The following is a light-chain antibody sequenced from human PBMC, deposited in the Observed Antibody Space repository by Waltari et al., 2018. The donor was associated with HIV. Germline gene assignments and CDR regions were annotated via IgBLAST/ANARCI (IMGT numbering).Light chain of an antibody. CDR2: GNN. J-gene: IGLJ1*01. CDR3: GTWDDSLNGFYV. CDR1: SSNNGSND. V-gene: IGLV1-44*01. Sequence: SVLTQSPSASGNPGQRVTVSCSGSSSNNGSNDFSWSQLLPGTAPKLLIYGNNKRPAGVPDRFSGSKSGTSASLAISGLQPEDEADYYCGTWDDSLNGFYVFGTGTKVTVL.